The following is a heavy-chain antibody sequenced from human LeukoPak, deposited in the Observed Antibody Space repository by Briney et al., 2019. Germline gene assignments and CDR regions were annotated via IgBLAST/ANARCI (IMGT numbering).Heavy chain of an antibody. CDR1: GYTLTELS. Sequence: ASVKVSCKVSGYTLTELSMHWVRQAPGKGLDWMGGFDPEDGETIYAQKFQGRVTMTEDTSTDTAYMELSSLRSEDTAVYYCATIRGYSSSWSYFDYWGQGTLVTVSS. J-gene: IGHJ4*02. V-gene: IGHV1-24*01. D-gene: IGHD6-13*01. CDR2: FDPEDGET. CDR3: ATIRGYSSSWSYFDY.